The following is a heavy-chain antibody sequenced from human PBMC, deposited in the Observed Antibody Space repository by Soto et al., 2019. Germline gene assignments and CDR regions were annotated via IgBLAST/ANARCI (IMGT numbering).Heavy chain of an antibody. CDR2: IYYSGST. CDR1: GGFIISDY. J-gene: IGHJ4*02. V-gene: IGHV4-59*12. Sequence: PSETLSLTCTVSGGFIISDYWIWIRQPPGQGLEWIGYIYYSGSTYYNPSLKSRVTISVDRSKNQFSLKLSSVTAADTAVYYCARVPDYWGQGTLVTVSS. CDR3: ARVPDY.